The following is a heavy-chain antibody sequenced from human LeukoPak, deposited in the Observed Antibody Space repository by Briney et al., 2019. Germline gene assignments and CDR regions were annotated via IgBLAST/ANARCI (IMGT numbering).Heavy chain of an antibody. CDR2: IYPGGSDI. CDR1: GYRFTTYW. Sequence: GESLKISCQGSGYRFTTYWIAWVRQMPGKGLEWMGIIYPGGSDITYSPSFQGQVTISADKSITPANLQWSSLKASDTAMYYCARLAFSYCSGGACSRFDYWGQGALVTVSS. CDR3: ARLAFSYCSGGACSRFDY. D-gene: IGHD2-15*01. J-gene: IGHJ4*02. V-gene: IGHV5-51*01.